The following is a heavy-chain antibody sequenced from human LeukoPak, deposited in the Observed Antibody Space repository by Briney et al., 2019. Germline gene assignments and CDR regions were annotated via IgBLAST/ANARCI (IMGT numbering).Heavy chain of an antibody. V-gene: IGHV4-39*01. CDR1: GGSVSGSSYS. CDR3: ARQMNTVTADY. CDR2: ISYSGST. D-gene: IGHD4-17*01. Sequence: SETLSLTCTVSGGSVSGSSYSWGWNRQPPGKGLVWIGSISYSGSTYYNPSLNSRVTISIDTSKNQFSLRLSSVTAADTAVYYCARQMNTVTADYWGQGTLVTVSS. J-gene: IGHJ4*02.